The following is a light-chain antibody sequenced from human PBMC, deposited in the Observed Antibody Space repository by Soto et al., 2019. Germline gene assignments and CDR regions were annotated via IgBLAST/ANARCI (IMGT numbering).Light chain of an antibody. J-gene: IGLJ1*01. Sequence: QSVLTQPASVSDSPGQSITISCIGTSXDIGAFNHVSWHQQHPGKAPKLIIYDVINRPSGVSNRFSGSKTGNTASLIISGLQAEDEADYYCSSYTSSSSYVFGSGTKVTVL. CDR2: DVI. CDR1: SXDIGAFNH. CDR3: SSYTSSSSYV. V-gene: IGLV2-14*03.